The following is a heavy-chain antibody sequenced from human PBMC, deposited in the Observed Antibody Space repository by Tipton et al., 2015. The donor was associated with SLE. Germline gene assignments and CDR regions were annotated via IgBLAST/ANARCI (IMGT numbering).Heavy chain of an antibody. D-gene: IGHD3-10*01. Sequence: SLRLSCVVSGFTFSSYGMNWVRQAPGKGLEWVAVIWFDGSNKYYTDSVKGRFTISRDNSKNTLYLQMNSLRAEDTAVYYCASSITMPRGGQDAFDIWGQGTMVTVSS. J-gene: IGHJ3*02. CDR3: ASSITMPRGGQDAFDI. V-gene: IGHV3-33*08. CDR1: GFTFSSYG. CDR2: IWFDGSNK.